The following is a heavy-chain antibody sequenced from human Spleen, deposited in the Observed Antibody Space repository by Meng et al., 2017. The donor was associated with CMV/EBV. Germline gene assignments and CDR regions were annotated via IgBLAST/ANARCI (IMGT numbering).Heavy chain of an antibody. V-gene: IGHV4-38-2*02. CDR1: GYSIGRDYY. J-gene: IGHJ3*02. Sequence: GSLRLSCTLSGYSIGRDYYWGWIRQSPGKGLEWIGEINHSGSTNYNPSLKSRVTISVDTSKNQFSLKLSSVTAADTAVYYCARVRARGAFDIWGQGTMVTVSS. CDR3: ARVRARGAFDI. CDR2: INHSGST.